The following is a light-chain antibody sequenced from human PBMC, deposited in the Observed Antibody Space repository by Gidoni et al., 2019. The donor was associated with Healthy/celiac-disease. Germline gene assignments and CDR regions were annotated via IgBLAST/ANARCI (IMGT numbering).Light chain of an antibody. CDR2: DAS. Sequence: DIQMTQSPSSLSASVGDRVTITCQASQDISNYLNWYQQKPGKAPKLLIYDASNLETGVPSRFSGSGSGTDFTFTISSLQPEDIATYYCQHHDNLPKLTFGGGTKVEIK. J-gene: IGKJ4*01. CDR3: QHHDNLPKLT. V-gene: IGKV1-33*01. CDR1: QDISNY.